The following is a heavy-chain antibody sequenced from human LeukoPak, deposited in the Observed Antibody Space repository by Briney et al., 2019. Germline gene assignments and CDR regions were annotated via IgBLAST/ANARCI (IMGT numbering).Heavy chain of an antibody. CDR1: GYTFTSYG. V-gene: IGHV1-18*01. Sequence: GASVKVSCKASGYTFTSYGISWVRQAPGQGLEWMGWISAYNGNTNYAQKLQGRVTMTTDTSTSTAYMELRSLRSDDTAVHYCAREKGSQYYYDSSGYQDFDYWGQGTLVTVSS. J-gene: IGHJ4*02. CDR2: ISAYNGNT. CDR3: AREKGSQYYYDSSGYQDFDY. D-gene: IGHD3-22*01.